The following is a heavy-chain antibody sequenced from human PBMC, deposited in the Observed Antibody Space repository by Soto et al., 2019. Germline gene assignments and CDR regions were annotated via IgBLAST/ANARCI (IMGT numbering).Heavy chain of an antibody. V-gene: IGHV2-5*02. J-gene: IGHJ3*02. Sequence: QITLKESGPTLVKPTQTLTLTCTFSGFSLSTSGVGVGWIRQPPGKALEWLALIYWDDDKRYSPSLKSRLTITKDTSKNQLVLTMTNMDPVDTATYYCAHRQEEIVITMVRGGAFDIWGQGTMVTVSS. CDR2: IYWDDDK. D-gene: IGHD3-10*01. CDR1: GFSLSTSGVG. CDR3: AHRQEEIVITMVRGGAFDI.